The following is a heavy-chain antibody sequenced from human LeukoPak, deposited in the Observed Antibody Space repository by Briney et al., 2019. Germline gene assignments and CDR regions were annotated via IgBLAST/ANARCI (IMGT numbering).Heavy chain of an antibody. V-gene: IGHV4-39*07. Sequence: SETLSLTCTVSGGSISSYYWSWIRQPPGKGLEWIGSIYYSGSTYYNPSLKSRVTISVDTSKNQFSLKLSSVTAADTAVYYCARGRGGYWGQGTLVTVSS. CDR2: IYYSGST. CDR1: GGSISSYY. D-gene: IGHD3-16*01. J-gene: IGHJ4*02. CDR3: ARGRGGY.